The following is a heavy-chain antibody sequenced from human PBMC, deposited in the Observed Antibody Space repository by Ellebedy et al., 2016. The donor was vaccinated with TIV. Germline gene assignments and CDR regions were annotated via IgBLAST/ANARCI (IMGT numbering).Heavy chain of an antibody. CDR2: ISYDGSNK. V-gene: IGHV3-30*03. CDR1: GFTFSSYG. CDR3: ARSIDWNDVGESNNWFDP. D-gene: IGHD1-1*01. J-gene: IGHJ5*02. Sequence: GGSLRLSXAASGFTFSSYGMHWVRQAPGKGLEWVAVISYDGSNKYYADSVKGRFTISRDNSKNTLYLQMNSLRAEDTAVYYCARSIDWNDVGESNNWFDPWGQGTLVTVSS.